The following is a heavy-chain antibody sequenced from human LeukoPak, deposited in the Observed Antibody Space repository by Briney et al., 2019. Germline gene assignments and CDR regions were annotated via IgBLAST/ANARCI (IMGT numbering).Heavy chain of an antibody. Sequence: ASVKVSCKASGYTFTDYYMHWVRLAPGQGLEWMGWINPNSGGTNYVQKFQGWVTMTRDTSINTAYMELSRLTSDGTAVYYCARANFLYCSSTSCLFDYWGQGTLVTVSS. CDR3: ARANFLYCSSTSCLFDY. V-gene: IGHV1-2*04. CDR1: GYTFTDYY. J-gene: IGHJ4*02. D-gene: IGHD2-2*01. CDR2: INPNSGGT.